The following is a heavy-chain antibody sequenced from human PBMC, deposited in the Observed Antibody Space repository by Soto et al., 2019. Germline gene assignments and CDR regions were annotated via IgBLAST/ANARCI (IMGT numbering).Heavy chain of an antibody. J-gene: IGHJ4*02. CDR3: ARVGRGANYESSGYIDN. Sequence: SETLSLTCTVSGGSISSGDYYWSWIRQPPGKGLEWIGYIYYTGSSYYNPSLKSRVTISVDTSKNQFSLRLNSVTAADTAVYYCARVGRGANYESSGYIDNWGQGTLVTVSS. D-gene: IGHD3-22*01. CDR2: IYYTGSS. CDR1: GGSISSGDYY. V-gene: IGHV4-30-4*01.